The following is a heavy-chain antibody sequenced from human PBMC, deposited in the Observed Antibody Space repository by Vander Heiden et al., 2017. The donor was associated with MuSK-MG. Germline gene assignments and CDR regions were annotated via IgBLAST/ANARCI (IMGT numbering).Heavy chain of an antibody. CDR3: AREGGYDSSGYIYFDY. D-gene: IGHD3-22*01. Sequence: QVQLQESGPGLVTPSQTLSLTCTVSGGSISSGGYYWSWIRQQPGKGLEWIGYIYSSGSTYYNPSLKSRVTISVDTSKNQFSLKLSSVTAADTAVYYCAREGGYDSSGYIYFDYWGQGTLVTVSS. V-gene: IGHV4-31*03. J-gene: IGHJ4*02. CDR2: IYSSGST. CDR1: GGSISSGGYY.